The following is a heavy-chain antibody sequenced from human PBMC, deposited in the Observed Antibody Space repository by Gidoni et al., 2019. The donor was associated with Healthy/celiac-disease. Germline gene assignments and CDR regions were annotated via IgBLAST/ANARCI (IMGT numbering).Heavy chain of an antibody. CDR2: INHSGST. J-gene: IGHJ6*04. D-gene: IGHD2-2*01. Sequence: QVQLQQWGAGLLKPSETLSLTCAVYGGSFSGYYWSWIRQPPGKGLEWIGEINHSGSTNYNPSLKSRVTISVDTSKNQFSLKLSSVTAADTAVYYCARAGSVVPAAKGFMDVWGKGTTVTVSS. V-gene: IGHV4-34*01. CDR3: ARAGSVVPAAKGFMDV. CDR1: GGSFSGYY.